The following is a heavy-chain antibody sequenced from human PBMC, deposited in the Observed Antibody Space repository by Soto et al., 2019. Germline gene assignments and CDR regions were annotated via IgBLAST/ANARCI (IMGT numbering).Heavy chain of an antibody. D-gene: IGHD1-26*01. J-gene: IGHJ3*01. CDR1: GFTFSSYG. CDR2: IYFDGSNK. CDR3: ARDRESESYYLLPYDAFNV. Sequence: QVQLVESGGGVVQPGRSLRLSCAASGFTFSSYGMHWVRQAPGKGLEWVALIYFDGSNKYYADSVKGRFTISRDNSKNMLYLQMNSLRVEDTAVYYCARDRESESYYLLPYDAFNVWGQGTKVTVSS. V-gene: IGHV3-33*01.